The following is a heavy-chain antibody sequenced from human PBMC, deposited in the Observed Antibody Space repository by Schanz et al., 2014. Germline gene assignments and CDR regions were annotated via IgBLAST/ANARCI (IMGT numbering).Heavy chain of an antibody. D-gene: IGHD5-18*01. J-gene: IGHJ3*02. CDR3: TRGGYSYALSAFDI. Sequence: QVQLVQSGGEVKTPGASVKVSCKASGYTFTRSGISWVRQAPGQGLEWMGWIGGSDGNSNFAQKFQGRVTITAARSTSTAYMELRSLRSDDTALYYCTRGGYSYALSAFDIWGQGTMXTVSS. CDR1: GYTFTRSG. CDR2: IGGSDGNS. V-gene: IGHV1-18*01.